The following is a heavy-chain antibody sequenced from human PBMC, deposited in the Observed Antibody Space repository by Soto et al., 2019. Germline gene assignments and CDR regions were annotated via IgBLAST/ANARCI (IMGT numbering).Heavy chain of an antibody. D-gene: IGHD6-19*01. CDR1: GFTFSSYA. Sequence: QVQLVESGGGVVQPGRSLRLSCAASGFTFSSYAMHWVRQAPGKGLEWAAVISYDGSNKYYADSVKGRFTISRDNSKNTLYLQMNSLRAEDTAVYYCARCPLFVAVEGNFDYWGQGTLVTVSS. CDR2: ISYDGSNK. V-gene: IGHV3-30-3*01. CDR3: ARCPLFVAVEGNFDY. J-gene: IGHJ4*02.